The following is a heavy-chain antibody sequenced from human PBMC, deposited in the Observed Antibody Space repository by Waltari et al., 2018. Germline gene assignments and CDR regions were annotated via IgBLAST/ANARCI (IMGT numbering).Heavy chain of an antibody. V-gene: IGHV1-2*02. CDR1: GYSFTDYY. Sequence: QVHLVQSGGEVQKPGASVKVSCKASGYSFTDYYIHWVRQAPGQGLEWMGWINPNSGATNYAQKLLDRVTVTRDTSSSTAYMELSSLTSGDTAVYYCARVPIFDWLVSGFDLWGQGTLVTVSS. CDR3: ARVPIFDWLVSGFDL. CDR2: INPNSGAT. J-gene: IGHJ5*02. D-gene: IGHD3-9*01.